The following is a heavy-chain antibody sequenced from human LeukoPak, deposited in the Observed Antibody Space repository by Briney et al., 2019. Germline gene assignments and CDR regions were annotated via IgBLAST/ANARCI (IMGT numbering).Heavy chain of an antibody. CDR1: GGSISSHY. J-gene: IGHJ6*03. CDR2: IYYSGST. CDR3: ARTNYYDSSGYRYYYYYMDV. D-gene: IGHD3-22*01. Sequence: SETLSLTCTVSGGSISSHYWSWIRQPPGKGLEWIGYIYYSGSTNYNPSLKSRVTISVDTSKNQFSLKLSSVTAADTAVYYCARTNYYDSSGYRYYYYYMDVWGKGTTVTVSS. V-gene: IGHV4-59*11.